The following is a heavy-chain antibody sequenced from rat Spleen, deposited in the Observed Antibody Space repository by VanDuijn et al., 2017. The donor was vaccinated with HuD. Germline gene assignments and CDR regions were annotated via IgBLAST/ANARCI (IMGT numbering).Heavy chain of an antibody. Sequence: EVQLVESDGGLVQPGRSLKLSCVASGFTFSRYWMYWVRQAPTKGLEWVASISFDGLGTFYRDSVKGRFTISRDNAKSTLYLQMDSLRSEDTATYYCATTPGRPFAYWGQGALVTVSS. CDR1: GFTFSRYW. V-gene: IGHV5-29*01. D-gene: IGHD5-1*01. CDR3: ATTPGRPFAY. J-gene: IGHJ3*01. CDR2: ISFDGLGT.